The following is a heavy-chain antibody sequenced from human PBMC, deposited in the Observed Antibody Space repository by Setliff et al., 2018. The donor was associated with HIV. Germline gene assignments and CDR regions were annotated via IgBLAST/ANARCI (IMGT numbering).Heavy chain of an antibody. CDR1: GGSISSYY. CDR2: IYSSGST. D-gene: IGHD3-10*01. V-gene: IGHV4-4*09. J-gene: IGHJ4*02. Sequence: PSETLSLTCTVSGGSISSYYWSWIRQPPGKGLEWLGHIYSSGSTNYNPSLRSRVTISVDTSKNQFSLKLYSVTAADTAVYYCARAYFGSGIYYWGQGTLVTVSS. CDR3: ARAYFGSGIYY.